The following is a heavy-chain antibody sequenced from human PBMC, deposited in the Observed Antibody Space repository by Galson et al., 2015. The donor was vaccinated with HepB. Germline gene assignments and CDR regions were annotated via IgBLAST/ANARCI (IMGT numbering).Heavy chain of an antibody. Sequence: SVKVSCKASGGSFNTYAISWLRQAPGQGLEWMGGIIPMFDTAIYAQKFQGRVTITADKSTNTAYMDLSSLRSEDTAVYYCARDRADYYGSSGYSGALDYWGQGTLVTVSS. V-gene: IGHV1-69*06. CDR3: ARDRADYYGSSGYSGALDY. D-gene: IGHD3-22*01. CDR1: GGSFNTYA. CDR2: IIPMFDTA. J-gene: IGHJ4*02.